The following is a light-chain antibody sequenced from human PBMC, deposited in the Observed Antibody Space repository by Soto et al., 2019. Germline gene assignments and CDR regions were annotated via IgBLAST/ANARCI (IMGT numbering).Light chain of an antibody. V-gene: IGKV3-11*01. J-gene: IGKJ4*01. CDR1: ESVSNF. Sequence: EIVLTQSPDTVSLSPGERATLSCRASESVSNFLAWYQQKPGQVPRLLIYDASNRATGIPARFSGSGSGTDFTLIISSLEPEDVAVYYCQQRISWSLTFGGGNKVEIK. CDR3: QQRISWSLT. CDR2: DAS.